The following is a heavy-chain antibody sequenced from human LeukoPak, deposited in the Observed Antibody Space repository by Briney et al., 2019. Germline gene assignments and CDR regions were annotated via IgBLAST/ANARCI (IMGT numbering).Heavy chain of an antibody. V-gene: IGHV1-69*13. J-gene: IGHJ2*01. CDR2: IIPIFGTA. CDR1: GGTFSSYA. CDR3: ARQSTVNANWYFDL. D-gene: IGHD4-17*01. Sequence: GASVKVSCKASGGTFSSYAISWVRQAPGQGLEWMGGIIPIFGTANYAQKFQGRVTITADESTSTAYMELSSLRSEDTAVYYCARQSTVNANWYFDLWGRGTLVTVSS.